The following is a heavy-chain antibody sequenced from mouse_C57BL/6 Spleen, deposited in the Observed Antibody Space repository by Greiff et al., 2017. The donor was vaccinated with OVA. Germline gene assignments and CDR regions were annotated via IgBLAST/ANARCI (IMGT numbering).Heavy chain of an antibody. CDR2: ISSGSSTI. J-gene: IGHJ3*01. D-gene: IGHD1-1*01. Sequence: EVQLVESGGGLVKPGGSLKLSCAASGFTFSDYGMHWVRQAPEKGLEWVAYISSGSSTIYYADTVKGRFTISRDNAKNTLFLQMTSLRSEDTAMYYCARNYYGREFAYWGQGTLVTVSA. V-gene: IGHV5-17*01. CDR3: ARNYYGREFAY. CDR1: GFTFSDYG.